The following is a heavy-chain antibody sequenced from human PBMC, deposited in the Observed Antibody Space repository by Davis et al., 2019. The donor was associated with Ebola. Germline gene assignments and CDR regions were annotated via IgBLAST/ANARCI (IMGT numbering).Heavy chain of an antibody. D-gene: IGHD3-10*01. V-gene: IGHV5-51*01. J-gene: IGHJ4*02. CDR3: ARLYGRYFDY. CDR2: IYPGDSDT. CDR1: GYSFTNFW. Sequence: GESLKISCEGSGYSFTNFWISWVRQMPGKGLEWMGIIYPGDSDTRYSPSFQGQVTISADKSISTAYLQWSSLKASDTAMYYCARLYGRYFDYWGQGTLVTVSS.